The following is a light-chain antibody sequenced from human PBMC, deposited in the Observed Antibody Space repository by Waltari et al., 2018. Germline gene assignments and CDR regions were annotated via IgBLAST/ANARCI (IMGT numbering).Light chain of an antibody. V-gene: IGKV3-20*01. CDR1: QSIGRY. J-gene: IGKJ1*01. Sequence: EIVLTQSPGTLSLSPGGRATLSCRASQSIGRYLIWYQQNTGQAPRLLSYGASSRAAGIPDRFSGSGSGTDFSLTISRLEPEDFAVYYCQNHERLPAVFGQGTKVEIK. CDR3: QNHERLPAV. CDR2: GAS.